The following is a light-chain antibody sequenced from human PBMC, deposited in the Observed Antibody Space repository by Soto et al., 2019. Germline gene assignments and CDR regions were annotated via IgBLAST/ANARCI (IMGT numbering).Light chain of an antibody. J-gene: IGLJ1*01. CDR1: SSDVGYYNL. CDR2: EDS. CDR3: CSYASSSSV. V-gene: IGLV2-23*02. Sequence: QSALTQPASVSGSPGQSITISCTGTSSDVGYYNLVSWYQQHPGKAPILVIYEDSKRPSGVSNRFSGSKSGNTASLTISGLHAEDEADYYCCSYASSSSVFGTGTKVTVL.